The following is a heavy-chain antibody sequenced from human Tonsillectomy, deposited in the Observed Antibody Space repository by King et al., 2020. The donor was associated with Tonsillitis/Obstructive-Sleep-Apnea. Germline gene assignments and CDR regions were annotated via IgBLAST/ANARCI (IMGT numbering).Heavy chain of an antibody. J-gene: IGHJ3*02. D-gene: IGHD1-1*01. Sequence: LQLQESGPELVKPSETLSLTCTVSGGSISSSTYYWGWIRQPPGKGLEWIWTIYYSGSTYYNPSLKTRVTISVDTSNNQFSLKLSSVTAADTAVYYCARRVQLERRGDAFNIWGQGTMVTVSS. CDR2: IYYSGST. CDR3: ARRVQLERRGDAFNI. CDR1: GGSISSSTYY. V-gene: IGHV4-39*01.